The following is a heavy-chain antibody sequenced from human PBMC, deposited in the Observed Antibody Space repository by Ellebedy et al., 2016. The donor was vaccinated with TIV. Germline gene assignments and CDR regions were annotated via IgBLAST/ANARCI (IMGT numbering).Heavy chain of an antibody. CDR3: ARPWVEMATIGDAFDI. V-gene: IGHV3-23*01. Sequence: GESLKISCAASGFTFDDYAMHWVRQAPGKGLEWVSAISGSGGSTYYADSVKGRFTISRDNSKNTLYLHMNSLRAEDTAVYYCARPWVEMATIGDAFDIWGQGTMVTVSS. CDR2: ISGSGGST. CDR1: GFTFDDYA. D-gene: IGHD5-24*01. J-gene: IGHJ3*02.